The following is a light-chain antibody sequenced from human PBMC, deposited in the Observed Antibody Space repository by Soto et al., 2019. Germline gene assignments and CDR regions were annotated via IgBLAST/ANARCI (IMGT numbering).Light chain of an antibody. CDR3: QHYNSYSEA. Sequence: DTQMTQSPSTLSASVGDRVTTTCRASQSIGSWLAWYQQKPGKAPKLLIYKASTLKSGVPSRFSGSGSGTEFTLTISSLQPDDFATYYCQHYNSYSEAFGQGTKVDIK. CDR2: KAS. CDR1: QSIGSW. J-gene: IGKJ1*01. V-gene: IGKV1-5*03.